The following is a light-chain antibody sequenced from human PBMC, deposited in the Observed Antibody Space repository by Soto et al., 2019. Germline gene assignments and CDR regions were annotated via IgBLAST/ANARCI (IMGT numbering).Light chain of an antibody. Sequence: EIVLTQSPGTLSVSPGDRVTLSCRASQSISINLAWYQHKPGQAPRLLIHGASTRATGIPARFSGSGSGTDFTLTISSLEPEESAVYDCQQHTNWPLTVGGLTKVEIK. V-gene: IGKV3-11*01. CDR2: GAS. CDR1: QSISIN. CDR3: QQHTNWPLT. J-gene: IGKJ4*01.